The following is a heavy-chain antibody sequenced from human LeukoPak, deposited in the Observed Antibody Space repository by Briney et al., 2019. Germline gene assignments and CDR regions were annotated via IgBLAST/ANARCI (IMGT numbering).Heavy chain of an antibody. J-gene: IGHJ6*03. V-gene: IGHV4-34*01. CDR2: INHSGST. D-gene: IGHD3-9*01. CDR1: GGSFSGYY. Sequence: KPSETLSLTCAVYGGSFSGYYWSWIRQPPGKGLEWIGEINHSGSTNYNPSLKSRVTISVDTSKNQFSLKLSSVTAADTAMYYCARVGYGILTGYYIPRYYYYYMDVWGKGTTVTISS. CDR3: ARVGYGILTGYYIPRYYYYYMDV.